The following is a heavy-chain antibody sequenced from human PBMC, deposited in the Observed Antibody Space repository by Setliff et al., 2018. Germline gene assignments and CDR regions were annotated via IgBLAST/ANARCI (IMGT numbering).Heavy chain of an antibody. V-gene: IGHV4-59*11. Sequence: SETLSLTCTVSGGSISSQDWSWIRQPPGKGLEWIGYVYSSGITNYHPSLKSRVTMSVDTSKNQFSLKLSSVTAADTAVYYCARETTAWGYVDTAMVTFIDQWGQGTLVTVSS. J-gene: IGHJ4*02. CDR1: GGSISSQD. D-gene: IGHD5-18*01. CDR2: VYSSGIT. CDR3: ARETTAWGYVDTAMVTFIDQ.